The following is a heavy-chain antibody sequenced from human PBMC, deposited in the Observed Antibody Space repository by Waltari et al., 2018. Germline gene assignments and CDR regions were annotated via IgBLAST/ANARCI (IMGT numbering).Heavy chain of an antibody. D-gene: IGHD1-1*01. CDR2: ISGRGGST. Sequence: EVQLLESGGGLVQPGGSLRLPCAASGFPFSSYAMSWVRQAPGKGLEWVSSISGRGGSTYYADSVKGRFTISRDNSKNTLYLQMNSLRAEDTAVYYCAKGWLEHFDYWGQGTLVTVSS. CDR1: GFPFSSYA. CDR3: AKGWLEHFDY. V-gene: IGHV3-23*01. J-gene: IGHJ4*02.